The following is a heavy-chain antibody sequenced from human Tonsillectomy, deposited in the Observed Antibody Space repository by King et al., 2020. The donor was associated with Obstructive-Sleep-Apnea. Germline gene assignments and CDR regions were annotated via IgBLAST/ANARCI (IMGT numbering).Heavy chain of an antibody. J-gene: IGHJ4*02. CDR1: GFTFINFD. CDR2: IGAAGDT. V-gene: IGHV3-13*01. D-gene: IGHD3-16*01. CDR3: ARSVGGGLKGPFDY. Sequence: EVQRVESGGALAQPGESLRLSCAASGFTFINFDMHWVRQIIGKGLDWVSAIGAAGDTYYPVSVKGRFTISRDNATNSLYLQMNSLRDGDTAVYYCARSVGGGLKGPFDYLGQGTLVIVSS.